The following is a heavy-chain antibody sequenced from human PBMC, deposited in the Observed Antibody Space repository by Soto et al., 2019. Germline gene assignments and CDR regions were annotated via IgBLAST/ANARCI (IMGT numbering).Heavy chain of an antibody. CDR1: GGSISSGGYY. CDR2: IYYSGST. D-gene: IGHD3-3*01. J-gene: IGHJ4*02. CDR3: ARGTAIFGVVITAPDY. V-gene: IGHV4-31*03. Sequence: QVQLQESGPGLVKSSQTLSLTCTVSGGSISSGGYYWSWIRQHPGKGLEWIGYIYYSGSTYYNPSLKSRVTISVDTSKNQFSLKLSSVTAADTAVYYCARGTAIFGVVITAPDYWGQGTLVTVSS.